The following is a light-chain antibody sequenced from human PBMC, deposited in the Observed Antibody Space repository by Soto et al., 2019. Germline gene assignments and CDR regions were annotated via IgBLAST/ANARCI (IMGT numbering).Light chain of an antibody. V-gene: IGLV2-8*01. Sequence: QSVLTQPPSASGSPGQSVAISCTGTSIDVGGYNYVSWYQQHPGKAPKLMIYEVNKRPSGVPDRFSGSKSGNTASLTVSGLQAEDEADYYCSSYAGSSNVFGTGTKVTLL. J-gene: IGLJ1*01. CDR2: EVN. CDR1: SIDVGGYNY. CDR3: SSYAGSSNV.